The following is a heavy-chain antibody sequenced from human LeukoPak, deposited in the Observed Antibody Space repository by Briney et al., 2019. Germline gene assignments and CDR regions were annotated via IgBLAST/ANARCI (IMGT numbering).Heavy chain of an antibody. D-gene: IGHD2-2*01. CDR2: ISGSGGST. J-gene: IGHJ4*02. CDR3: ARSQERGFIVVVPAAGGFDY. V-gene: IGHV3-23*01. Sequence: GGSLRLSRAASGFTFSSYAMSWVRQAPGKGLEWVSAISGSGGSTYYADSVKGRFTISRDNSKNTLYLQMNSLRAEDTAVYYCARSQERGFIVVVPAAGGFDYWGQGTLVTVSS. CDR1: GFTFSSYA.